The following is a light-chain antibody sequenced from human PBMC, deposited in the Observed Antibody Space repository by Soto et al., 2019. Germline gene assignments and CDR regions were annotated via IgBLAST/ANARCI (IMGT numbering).Light chain of an antibody. J-gene: IGKJ4*01. Sequence: DIQMTQSTSTLSASVGDRVTITCRASQSMSSWLAWYQQKPGKAPKLLIYDASSLESGVPSRFSGSGSGTEFPLTISSLQPDDFATYYCQQYNSSPLTFGGGTKVEIK. CDR3: QQYNSSPLT. CDR1: QSMSSW. CDR2: DAS. V-gene: IGKV1-5*01.